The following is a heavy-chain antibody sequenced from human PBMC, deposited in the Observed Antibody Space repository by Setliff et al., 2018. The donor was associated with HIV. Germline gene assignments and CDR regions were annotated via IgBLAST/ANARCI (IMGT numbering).Heavy chain of an antibody. CDR1: GGSISGDGSY. CDR3: ARGGPGPSSSKWDPWNSYSYMDV. D-gene: IGHD6-13*01. V-gene: IGHV4-61*10. CDR2: ISYSGST. J-gene: IGHJ6*03. Sequence: SETLSLTCTVSGGSISGDGSYWSWIRQPAGKGLEWIGYISYSGSTNYSPSLKSRVTISVDTSKNQFSLKVSSVIAADTAVYYCARGGPGPSSSKWDPWNSYSYMDVWGKGTTVTVSS.